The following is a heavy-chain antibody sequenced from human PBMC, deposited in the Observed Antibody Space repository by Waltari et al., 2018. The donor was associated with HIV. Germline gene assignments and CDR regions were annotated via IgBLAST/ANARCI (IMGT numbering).Heavy chain of an antibody. CDR2: IDYNGST. J-gene: IGHJ4*02. Sequence: QVQLQESGPGLVKPSETLSLTCTVSGGSISNYYWSWLRQPPGKGLEWIGYIDYNGSTNYNPSLRSRVTISLDTSNKQFSLKMSCVTAADTAVYYCERMTGGRRPNCDYWGQGTLVTVSA. D-gene: IGHD3-10*01. CDR3: ERMTGGRRPNCDY. V-gene: IGHV4-59*01. CDR1: GGSISNYY.